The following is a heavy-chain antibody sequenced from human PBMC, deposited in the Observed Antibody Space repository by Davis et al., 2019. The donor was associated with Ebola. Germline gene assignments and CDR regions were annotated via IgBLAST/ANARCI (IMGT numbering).Heavy chain of an antibody. CDR2: INSDGSST. CDR3: ARSDYGDENYYYYYGMDV. J-gene: IGHJ6*02. Sequence: GESLKISCAASGFTFSSYWMHWVRQAPGKGLVWVSRINSDGSSTSYADSVKGRFTISRDNAKNTLYLQMNSLRAEDTAVYYCARSDYGDENYYYYYGMDVWGQGTTVTVSS. D-gene: IGHD4-17*01. CDR1: GFTFSSYW. V-gene: IGHV3-74*01.